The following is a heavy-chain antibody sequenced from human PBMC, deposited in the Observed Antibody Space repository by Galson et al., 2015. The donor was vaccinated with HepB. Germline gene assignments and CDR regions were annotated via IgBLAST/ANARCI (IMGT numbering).Heavy chain of an antibody. CDR3: ATRAFCGGDCHALDS. CDR2: FSPVFGTA. CDR1: GGTFSHYA. Sequence: SVKVSCKASGGTFSHYAFSWVRQAPGQGLEWMGSFSPVFGTANYADKLQGRLTITADRSTSAGYMELSSLRSDDTAVYYCATRAFCGGDCHALDSWGQGTLLNVSS. D-gene: IGHD2-21*02. J-gene: IGHJ5*01. V-gene: IGHV1-69*06.